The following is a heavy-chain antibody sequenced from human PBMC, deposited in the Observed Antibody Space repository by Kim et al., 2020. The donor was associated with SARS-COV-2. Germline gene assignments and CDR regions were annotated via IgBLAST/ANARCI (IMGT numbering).Heavy chain of an antibody. CDR3: ARDLAGNCGGDCYPAYFDY. D-gene: IGHD2-21*02. J-gene: IGHJ4*02. CDR2: ISAYNGNT. CDR1: GYTFTSYG. V-gene: IGHV1-18*01. Sequence: ASVKVSCKASGYTFTSYGISWVRQAPGQGLEWMGWISAYNGNTNYAQKLQGRVTMTTDTSTSTAYMELRSLRSDDTAVYYCARDLAGNCGGDCYPAYFDYWGQGTLVTVSS.